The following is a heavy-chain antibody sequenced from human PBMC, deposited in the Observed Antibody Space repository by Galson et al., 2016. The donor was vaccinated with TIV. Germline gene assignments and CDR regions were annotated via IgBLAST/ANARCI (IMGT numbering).Heavy chain of an antibody. CDR3: ARDKNDYGVDAFDI. Sequence: SVKVSCKASGGTFNNYAINWVRQAPGQGLEWMGRITPIFATTNYAQNFQGRVTITADESTTTYYMDLSSLRSEDTAVYYCARDKNDYGVDAFDIWGQGTMVIVSS. D-gene: IGHD4-17*01. J-gene: IGHJ3*02. V-gene: IGHV1-69*13. CDR2: ITPIFATT. CDR1: GGTFNNYA.